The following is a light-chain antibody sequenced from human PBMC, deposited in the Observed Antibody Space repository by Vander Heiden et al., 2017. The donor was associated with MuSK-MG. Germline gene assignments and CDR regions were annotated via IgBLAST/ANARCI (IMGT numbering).Light chain of an antibody. CDR1: QIISNSY. V-gene: IGKV3-20*01. CDR3: QQYDHSVFT. CDR2: VAS. Sequence: EIVLTQSPGTLSLSPGETATLSCRASQIISNSYLAWYQQKPGQAPRLLIYVASTRATGIPDRFSGSGSGTDFTLTISSLEPEDFAVYYCQQYDHSVFTFGQGTRLETK. J-gene: IGKJ5*01.